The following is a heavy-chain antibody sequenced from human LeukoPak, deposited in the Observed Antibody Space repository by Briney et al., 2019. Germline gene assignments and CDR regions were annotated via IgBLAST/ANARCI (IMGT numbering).Heavy chain of an antibody. CDR2: LPPDELGI. V-gene: IGHV3-74*01. CDR3: AKESILEWLLYTRYFDY. CDR1: GFTFTNYW. J-gene: IGHJ4*02. D-gene: IGHD3-3*01. Sequence: GGSLRLSCAASGFTFTNYWMHWVRQAPGMGLVWVSRLPPDELGIIYADSVKGRFTVSRDNAKNTVYLQMNNLRVDDTAVYYCAKESILEWLLYTRYFDYWGQGTLVTVSS.